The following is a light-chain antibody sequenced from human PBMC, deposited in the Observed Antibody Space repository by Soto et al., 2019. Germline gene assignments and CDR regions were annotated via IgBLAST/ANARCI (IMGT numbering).Light chain of an antibody. V-gene: IGKV1-17*01. CDR3: LQHYDYSWT. CDR2: AVS. Sequence: DIQMTQSPSSLSASVGDRVTISCRASQGVLTYLGWYQQKPGRAPKRLIYAVSNLQSGVPSRFSGSGYGTEFTLTISSLQPEDSATYYCLQHYDYSWTVGQGTKVDIK. CDR1: QGVLTY. J-gene: IGKJ1*01.